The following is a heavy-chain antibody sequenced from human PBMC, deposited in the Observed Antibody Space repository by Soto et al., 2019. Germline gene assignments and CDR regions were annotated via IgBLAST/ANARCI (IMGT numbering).Heavy chain of an antibody. CDR2: ISYDGSNK. V-gene: IGHV3-30-3*01. D-gene: IGHD2-15*01. CDR3: ARPKERYCSGGTCYGRAVDI. Sequence: GGSLRLSCAASGFTFNTYAIHWVRQAPGKGLEWVAIISYDGSNKYYADSVKGRFTISRDNSKNTLFLQMNSLRAEDTAVYYCARPKERYCSGGTCYGRAVDIWGQGTMVTVSS. CDR1: GFTFNTYA. J-gene: IGHJ3*02.